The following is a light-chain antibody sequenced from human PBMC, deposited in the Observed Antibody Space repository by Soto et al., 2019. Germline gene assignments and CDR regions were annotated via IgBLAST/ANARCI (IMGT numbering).Light chain of an antibody. J-gene: IGKJ4*01. Sequence: EIVMTQSPATLSVSPGEKATLSCRASQSVNNNLAWYQQKPGQAPRLLIYFASTRATGIPARFSGSGSGTEFSLTISSLQSSDFAVYYCQQYNAWPLTFGGGTKVET. V-gene: IGKV3-15*01. CDR3: QQYNAWPLT. CDR2: FAS. CDR1: QSVNNN.